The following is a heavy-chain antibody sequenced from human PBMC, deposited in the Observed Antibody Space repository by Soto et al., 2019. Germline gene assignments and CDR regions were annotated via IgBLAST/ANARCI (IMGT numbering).Heavy chain of an antibody. J-gene: IGHJ3*02. Sequence: PSETLSLTCTVSGGSISSYYWSWIRQPPGKGLEWIGYIYYSGSTNYNPSLKSRVTISVDTSKNQFSLKLSSVTAADTAVYYCARQQWMVLNAFGIWGQGTMVTVSS. CDR3: ARQQWMVLNAFGI. CDR2: IYYSGST. D-gene: IGHD6-19*01. V-gene: IGHV4-59*01. CDR1: GGSISSYY.